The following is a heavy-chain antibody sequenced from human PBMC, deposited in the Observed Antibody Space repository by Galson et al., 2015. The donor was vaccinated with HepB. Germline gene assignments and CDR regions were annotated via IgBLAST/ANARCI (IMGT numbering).Heavy chain of an antibody. CDR2: INSDGSST. CDR3: ARVRSTVITDAFDI. V-gene: IGHV3-74*01. J-gene: IGHJ3*02. Sequence: SLRLSCAASGFTFSSYWIHWVRQAPGKGLVWVSRINSDGSSTSYADSAKGRFTISRDNAKNTLYLQMSSLRAEDTAMYYCARVRSTVITDAFDIWGQGTMVTVSS. CDR1: GFTFSSYW. D-gene: IGHD4-23*01.